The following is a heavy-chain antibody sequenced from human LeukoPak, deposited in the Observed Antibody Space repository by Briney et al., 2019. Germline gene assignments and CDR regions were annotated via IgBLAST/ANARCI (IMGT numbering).Heavy chain of an antibody. CDR3: ARTPDSSGYYRWSYFDY. Sequence: ASVKVSCKASGGTFSSYAISWVRQAPGQGLEWMGGIIPIFGTANYAQKFQGRVTITADESTSTAHMELSSLRSEDTAVYYCARTPDSSGYYRWSYFDYWGQGTLVTVSS. D-gene: IGHD3-22*01. CDR2: IIPIFGTA. V-gene: IGHV1-69*13. J-gene: IGHJ4*02. CDR1: GGTFSSYA.